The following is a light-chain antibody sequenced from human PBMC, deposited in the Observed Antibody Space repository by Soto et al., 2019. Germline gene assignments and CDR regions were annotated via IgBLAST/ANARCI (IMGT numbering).Light chain of an antibody. CDR2: GAS. Sequence: EIVMTQSPATLSVSPGERATLSCRASQSVSNNLAWYQQKSGQAPRLLIYGASTRATGIPARFSGSGSGTEFTLTISSLQSEYFAVYYCQQYNNWPPMFGQGTKVEIK. CDR3: QQYNNWPPM. J-gene: IGKJ1*01. V-gene: IGKV3-15*01. CDR1: QSVSNN.